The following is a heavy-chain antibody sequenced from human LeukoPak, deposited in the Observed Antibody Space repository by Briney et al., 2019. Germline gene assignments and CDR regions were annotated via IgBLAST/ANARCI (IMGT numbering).Heavy chain of an antibody. CDR1: GFTFSSYA. J-gene: IGHJ4*02. D-gene: IGHD3-10*01. CDR3: AKVGVGFGEMGPLDS. V-gene: IGHV3-30*04. CDR2: ISYGGSNK. Sequence: GRSPRLSCAASGFTFSSYAMHWVRQAPGKGLEWLARISYGGSNKFHVDSVKGRFTISRDNSKNTLYLQMNSLRTEDTAVYYCAKVGVGFGEMGPLDSWGQGILVTVST.